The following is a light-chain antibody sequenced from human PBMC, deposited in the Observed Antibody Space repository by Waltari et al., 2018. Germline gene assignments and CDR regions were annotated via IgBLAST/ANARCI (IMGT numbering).Light chain of an antibody. CDR3: LQHNSYSYT. CDR1: QGIGNA. Sequence: DIQMTQSPSSLSASVGDRVTITCRASQGIGNALGWFQQKPGRAPKRLIYGASTLQSGVPSRFSGSGSGTEFTLTISSLQPEDFAAYYCLQHNSYSYTFGQGTSWTSN. CDR2: GAS. V-gene: IGKV1-17*01. J-gene: IGKJ2*01.